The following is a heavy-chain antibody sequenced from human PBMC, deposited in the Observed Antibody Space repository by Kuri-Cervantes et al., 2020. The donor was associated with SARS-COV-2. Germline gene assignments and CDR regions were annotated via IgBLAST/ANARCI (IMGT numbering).Heavy chain of an antibody. CDR1: GYTFTNYY. CDR3: ARGGAARLSMSFGY. V-gene: IGHV1-46*01. D-gene: IGHD6-6*01. J-gene: IGHJ4*02. Sequence: ASVKVSCKASGYTFTNYYIHWVRQAPGHGLEWMGVINPSGGSTSYAQKFQGRVTMTRDTSISTAYMELSRLRSDDTAVYYCARGGAARLSMSFGYWGQGTLVTVSS. CDR2: INPSGGST.